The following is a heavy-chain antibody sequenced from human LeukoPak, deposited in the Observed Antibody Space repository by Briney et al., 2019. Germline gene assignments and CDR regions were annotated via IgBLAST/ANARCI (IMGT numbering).Heavy chain of an antibody. V-gene: IGHV1-2*02. J-gene: IGHJ6*03. D-gene: IGHD4-17*01. Sequence: ASVKVSCKAFGYTFTGYYRHWVRQAPGQGLEWMGWINPNIGGTNYAQNFQGRVTMTRDTSISTAYMELSRLRYDDTAVYYCARGATVTTLPHYYYFMDVWGKGTTVTVSS. CDR1: GYTFTGYY. CDR2: INPNIGGT. CDR3: ARGATVTTLPHYYYFMDV.